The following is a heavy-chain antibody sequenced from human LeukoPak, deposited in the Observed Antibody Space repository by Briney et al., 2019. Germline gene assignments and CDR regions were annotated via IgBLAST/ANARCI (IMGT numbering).Heavy chain of an antibody. CDR3: ARVQDTASLAFDI. CDR2: ISYDGSNK. J-gene: IGHJ3*02. Sequence: GRSLRLSCAASGFTFSSYAMHWVRQAPGKGLEWVAVISYDGSNKYYADSVKGRFTISRDNSKNTLYLQMNSLRAEDTAVYYCARVQDTASLAFDIWGQGTMVTVSS. CDR1: GFTFSSYA. V-gene: IGHV3-30-3*01. D-gene: IGHD5-18*01.